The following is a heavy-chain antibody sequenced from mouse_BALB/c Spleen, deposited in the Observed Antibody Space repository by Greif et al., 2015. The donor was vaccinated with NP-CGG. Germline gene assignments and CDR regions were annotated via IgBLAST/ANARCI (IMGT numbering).Heavy chain of an antibody. CDR2: ISSGGGST. J-gene: IGHJ4*01. CDR1: GFAFSSYD. V-gene: IGHV5-12-1*01. Sequence: EVMLVESGGGLVKPGGSLKLSCAASGFAFSSYDMSWVRQTPEKRLEWVAYISSGGGSTYYPDTVKGRFTISRDNAKNTLYLQMSSLKSEDTAMYYCARHHYGYGMDYWGQGTSVTVSS. CDR3: ARHHYGYGMDY. D-gene: IGHD2-2*01.